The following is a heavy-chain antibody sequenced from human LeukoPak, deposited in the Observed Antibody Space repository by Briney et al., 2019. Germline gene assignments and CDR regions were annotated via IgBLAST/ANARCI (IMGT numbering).Heavy chain of an antibody. Sequence: GGSLRLSCAASGFTFSGYAMSWVRQTPGKGLEWVSTISGSGGSTYYADSVKGRFTISSDDSKNTLYLQMNSLRAEDTALYYCAKDRYPGYYDYWGQGTLVTVSS. V-gene: IGHV3-23*01. D-gene: IGHD2/OR15-2a*01. CDR1: GFTFSGYA. CDR3: AKDRYPGYYDY. J-gene: IGHJ4*02. CDR2: ISGSGGST.